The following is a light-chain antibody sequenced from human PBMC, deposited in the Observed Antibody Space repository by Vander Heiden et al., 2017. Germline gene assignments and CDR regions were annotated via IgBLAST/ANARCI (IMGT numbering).Light chain of an antibody. V-gene: IGLV3-1*01. CDR2: QDS. Sequence: SYELTQPPSVSVSPGQTASITCSGDKLGDKYACWYHQHPGQSLVLVIYQDSKRPAGIAERFSGSNSGNTATLTISATQAMDDADYYCQAWDSSTAEVFGGGTKLTVL. CDR1: KLGDKY. J-gene: IGLJ2*01. CDR3: QAWDSSTAEV.